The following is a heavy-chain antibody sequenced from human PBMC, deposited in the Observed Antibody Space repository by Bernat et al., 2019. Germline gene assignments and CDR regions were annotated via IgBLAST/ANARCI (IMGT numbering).Heavy chain of an antibody. CDR3: AKAPYSSSFYFDY. D-gene: IGHD6-6*01. Sequence: QVQLVESGGGVVQPGRSLRLSCAASGFTFSSYGMHWVRQAPGKGLEWVAVISYDGSNKYYADSVKGRFTISRDNSKNTLYLQMNSLRAEDTAVYYCAKAPYSSSFYFDYWGQGTTVTVSS. CDR1: GFTFSSYG. CDR2: ISYDGSNK. V-gene: IGHV3-30*18. J-gene: IGHJ4*02.